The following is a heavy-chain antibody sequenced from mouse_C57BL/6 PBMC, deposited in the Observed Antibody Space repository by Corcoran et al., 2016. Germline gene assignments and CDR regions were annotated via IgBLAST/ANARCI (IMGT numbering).Heavy chain of an antibody. CDR3: ARGTTVVATDFDV. CDR1: GYTFTTYG. Sequence: QIQLVQSGPELKKPGETVKISCKASGYTFTTYGMSWVIQAPGKGLKWMGWINTYSGVPTYADDFKGRFAFSLETSASTAYLQINNLKNEDTATYFCARGTTVVATDFDVWGTGTTVTVSS. J-gene: IGHJ1*03. CDR2: INTYSGVP. D-gene: IGHD1-1*01. V-gene: IGHV9-3*01.